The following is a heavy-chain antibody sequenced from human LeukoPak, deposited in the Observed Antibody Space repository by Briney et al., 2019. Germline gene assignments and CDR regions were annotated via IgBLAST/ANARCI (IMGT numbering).Heavy chain of an antibody. CDR2: ISYDGSNK. CDR3: ARSHHPYDSSGYYLNYFDY. J-gene: IGHJ4*02. CDR1: GFTFSSYA. D-gene: IGHD3-22*01. V-gene: IGHV3-30-3*01. Sequence: GGSLRLSCAASGFTFSSYAMHWVRQAPGKGLEWVAVISYDGSNKYYADSVKGRFTISRDNSKNTLYLQMNSLRAEDTAVYYCARSHHPYDSSGYYLNYFDYWGQGTLVTVSS.